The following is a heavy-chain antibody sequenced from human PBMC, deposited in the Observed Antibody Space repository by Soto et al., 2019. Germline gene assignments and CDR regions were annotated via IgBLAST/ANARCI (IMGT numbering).Heavy chain of an antibody. D-gene: IGHD4-17*01. Sequence: QVQLVESGGGVVQPGRSLRLSCAASGFTFSSYAMHWVRQAPGKGLEWVAVISYDGSNKYYADSVKGRFTISRDNSKNXLYLKMNSLRADETAVYYCARGSLYGYSYYYGMAVWGQGATVTVSS. J-gene: IGHJ6*02. CDR2: ISYDGSNK. CDR3: ARGSLYGYSYYYGMAV. CDR1: GFTFSSYA. V-gene: IGHV3-30-3*01.